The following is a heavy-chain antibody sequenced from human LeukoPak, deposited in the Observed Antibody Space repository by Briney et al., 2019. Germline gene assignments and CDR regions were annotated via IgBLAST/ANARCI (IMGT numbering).Heavy chain of an antibody. CDR2: ISSSGSTI. CDR3: ARDGRYCSSTSCYTGKNNYYYGMDV. J-gene: IGHJ6*02. V-gene: IGHV3-11*01. Sequence: GGSLRLSCAASGFTFSDYYMSWIRQAPGKGLEWVSYISSSGSTIYYADSVKGRFTISRDNAKNPLYLQMNSLRAEDTAVYYCARDGRYCSSTSCYTGKNNYYYGMDVWGQGTTVTVSS. CDR1: GFTFSDYY. D-gene: IGHD2-2*02.